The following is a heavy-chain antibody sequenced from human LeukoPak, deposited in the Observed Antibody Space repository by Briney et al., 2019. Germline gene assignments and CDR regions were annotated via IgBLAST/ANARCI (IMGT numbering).Heavy chain of an antibody. V-gene: IGHV3-74*01. D-gene: IGHD3-3*01. J-gene: IGHJ4*02. CDR2: INSDGSST. CDR1: VFTFSSYW. CDR3: ARSTFGSFDY. Sequence: GGSLRLSCAASVFTFSSYWMHGVRQGPGKGLVWVSRINSDGSSTRYADSVKVRFTISRDNAKNTLYLKMNSLRAEATAVYYCARSTFGSFDYWGQGTLVTVSS.